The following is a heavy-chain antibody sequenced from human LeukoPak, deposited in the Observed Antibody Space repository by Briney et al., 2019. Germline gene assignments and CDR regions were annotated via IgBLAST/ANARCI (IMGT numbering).Heavy chain of an antibody. CDR1: GYTFSTYY. Sequence: VASVKVPCKPSGYTFSTYYISWVRQAPGQGLAWMGWIRTDNGDTHYAQRLQGRLTLTRDTSTSTVYMDLMSLRSDDTAFYYCARGHCTSASCFWHFDYWGQGTLVTVSS. D-gene: IGHD2-2*01. V-gene: IGHV1-18*01. CDR2: IRTDNGDT. J-gene: IGHJ4*02. CDR3: ARGHCTSASCFWHFDY.